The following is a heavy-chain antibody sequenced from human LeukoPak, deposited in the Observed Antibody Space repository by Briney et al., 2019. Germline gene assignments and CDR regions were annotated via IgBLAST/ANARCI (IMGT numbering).Heavy chain of an antibody. CDR2: ITYDGSNK. CDR1: GFSFKDYN. V-gene: IGHV3-30*18. J-gene: IGHJ4*02. Sequence: SGGSLRLSRAASGFSFKDYNMHWVRQAPGKGLEWVAVITYDGSNKYYTDSVKGRFTISRDNSKSTLYLQMNSLRAEDTAVYYCAKVRWDNSGWYYLDYWGQGTLVTVSS. D-gene: IGHD6-19*01. CDR3: AKVRWDNSGWYYLDY.